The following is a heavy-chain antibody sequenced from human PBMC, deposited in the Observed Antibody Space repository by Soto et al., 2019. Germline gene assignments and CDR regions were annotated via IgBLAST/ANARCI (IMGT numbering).Heavy chain of an antibody. J-gene: IGHJ6*02. CDR2: IYPGDSDT. CDR3: ARQSIAAAAPYYDMDV. V-gene: IGHV5-51*01. CDR1: GYSFTSYW. D-gene: IGHD6-13*01. Sequence: GESLKISCKGSGYSFTSYWIGWVRQMPGKGLEWMGIIYPGDSDTRYSPSFQGQVTISADKSISTAYLQWSSLKASDTAMYYCARQSIAAAAPYYDMDVWGQGTTVTVSS.